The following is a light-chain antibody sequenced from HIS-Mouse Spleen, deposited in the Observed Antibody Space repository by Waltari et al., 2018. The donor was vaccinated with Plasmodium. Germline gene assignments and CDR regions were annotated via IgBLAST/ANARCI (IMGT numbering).Light chain of an antibody. CDR3: QQYNNWSFT. J-gene: IGKJ3*01. V-gene: IGKV3-15*01. Sequence: EIVMPQSPATLSVSPGERAILSCRASQSVSSNLAWYQQKPGQAPRLLIYGASTRATGIPARFSGSGSGTEFTLTISSLQSEDFAVYYCQQYNNWSFTFGPGTKVDIK. CDR1: QSVSSN. CDR2: GAS.